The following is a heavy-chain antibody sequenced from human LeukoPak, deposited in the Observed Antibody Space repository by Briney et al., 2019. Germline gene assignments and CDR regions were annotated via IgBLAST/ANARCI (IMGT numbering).Heavy chain of an antibody. D-gene: IGHD3-10*01. V-gene: IGHV4-34*01. Sequence: PSETLSLTCAVYGGSFGGYYWSWIRQPPGKGLEWIGEINHSGSTNYNPSLKSRVTISVDTSKNQFSLKLSSVTAADTAVYYCAREPLWFGEPDYWGQGTLVTVSS. CDR2: INHSGST. CDR3: AREPLWFGEPDY. CDR1: GGSFGGYY. J-gene: IGHJ4*02.